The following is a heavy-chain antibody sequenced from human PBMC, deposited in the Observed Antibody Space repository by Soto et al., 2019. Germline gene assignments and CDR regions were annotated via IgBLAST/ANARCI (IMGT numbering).Heavy chain of an antibody. CDR2: ISSSSSYI. J-gene: IGHJ4*02. D-gene: IGHD3-9*01. CDR1: GFTFSSYS. CDR3: ARGLTYYDILTGYNNLYYFDY. V-gene: IGHV3-21*01. Sequence: EVQLVESGGGLVQPGGSLRLSCAASGFTFSSYSMNWVRQAPGKGLEWVSSISSSSSYIYYADSVKGRFTISRDNAKNSLYLQMNSLRAEDTAVYYCARGLTYYDILTGYNNLYYFDYWGQGTLVTVSS.